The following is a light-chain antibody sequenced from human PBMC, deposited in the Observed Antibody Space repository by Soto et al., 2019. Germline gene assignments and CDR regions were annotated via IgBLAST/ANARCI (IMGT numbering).Light chain of an antibody. CDR3: ASSTSGSTPWV. CDR2: EVT. J-gene: IGLJ3*02. CDR1: SSDVGGYNY. V-gene: IGLV2-14*01. Sequence: QPVLTQPASVSGSPGQSITISCTGTSSDVGGYNYVSWYQQHPGKAPKLIIYEVTNRPSGVSNRFSGSKSGNTASLTISGLQSEDEADYYCASSTSGSTPWVFGGGTKLTVL.